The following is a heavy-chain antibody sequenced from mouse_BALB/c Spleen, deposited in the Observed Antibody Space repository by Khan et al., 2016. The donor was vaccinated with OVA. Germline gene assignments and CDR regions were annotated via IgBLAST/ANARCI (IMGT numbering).Heavy chain of an antibody. J-gene: IGHJ4*01. CDR2: ICSDGST. V-gene: IGHV2-6-1*01. Sequence: QMQLKESGPGLETPAQSLTITCTISGYSLTNYGVHWVRQPPGKGLEWLVLICSDGSTTYNSDLKSRLIFIKYKSKRQVSLKMNSHHTDDTAMYFCARQPYYDSNIMDYWGQGTSVTVSS. CDR1: GYSLTNYG. CDR3: ARQPYYDSNIMDY. D-gene: IGHD2-4*01.